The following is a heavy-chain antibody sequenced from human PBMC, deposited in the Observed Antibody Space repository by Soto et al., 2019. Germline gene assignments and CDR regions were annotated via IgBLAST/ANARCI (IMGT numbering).Heavy chain of an antibody. D-gene: IGHD1-26*01. CDR1: VVSFSGYY. Sequence: PSETLSLTCAVYVVSFSGYYWSWIRQPPGKGLEWIGEINHSGSTNYNPSLKSRVTISVDTSKNQFSLKLSSVTAADTAVYYCARDLIVGAGFDYWGQGTLVIVS. CDR3: ARDLIVGAGFDY. V-gene: IGHV4-34*01. CDR2: INHSGST. J-gene: IGHJ4*02.